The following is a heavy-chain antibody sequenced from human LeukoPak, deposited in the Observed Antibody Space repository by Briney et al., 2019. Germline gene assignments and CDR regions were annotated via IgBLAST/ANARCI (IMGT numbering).Heavy chain of an antibody. J-gene: IGHJ2*01. CDR2: IYYSGST. Sequence: PSETLSLTCTVSGGSISSSSYYWGWIRQPPGKGLEWIGSIYYSGSTYYNPSLKSRVTISVDTSKNQFSLKLSSVTAADTAVYYCARHRVLRGVADTYWYFDLWGRGTLVTVSS. D-gene: IGHD6-19*01. CDR3: ARHRVLRGVADTYWYFDL. CDR1: GGSISSSSYY. V-gene: IGHV4-39*01.